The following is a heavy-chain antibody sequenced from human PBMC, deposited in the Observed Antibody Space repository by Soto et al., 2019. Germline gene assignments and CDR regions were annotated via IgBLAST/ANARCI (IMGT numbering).Heavy chain of an antibody. CDR1: GFTFSTHE. J-gene: IGHJ4*02. CDR3: ARESEDLTSNFDY. Sequence: DVDLVESGGGTGQPGGSLRLSCATSGFTFSTHEMNWVRQTPGKGLEWVSSISSTTNYIYYGDSMKGRFTISRDNAKNSLYLEMNSLRAEDTAVYYCARESEDLTSNFDYWGQGTLVTVSS. CDR2: ISSTTNYI. V-gene: IGHV3-21*06.